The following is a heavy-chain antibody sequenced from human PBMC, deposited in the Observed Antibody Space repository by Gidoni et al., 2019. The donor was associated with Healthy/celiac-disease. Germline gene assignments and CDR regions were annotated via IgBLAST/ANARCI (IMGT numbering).Heavy chain of an antibody. CDR1: GFPFGDYA. CDR3: CTDTTYYYDSSGTGFLDS. J-gene: IGHJ5*01. V-gene: IGHV3-49*04. Sequence: EVQLVESGGGLVQPGRSLRLSCTACGFPFGDYAMSWVRQAPGKGLEGVGFIRSKAYGGTTEDAASVKGRFTISRDDSKSIAYLQMNSLKTEDTAVYYCCTDTTYYYDSSGTGFLDSWGQGTLVTVSS. D-gene: IGHD3-22*01. CDR2: IRSKAYGGTT.